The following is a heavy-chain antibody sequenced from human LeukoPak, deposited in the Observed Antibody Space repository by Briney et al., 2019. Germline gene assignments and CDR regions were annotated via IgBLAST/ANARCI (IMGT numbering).Heavy chain of an antibody. CDR1: GFTFPSYA. V-gene: IGHV3-23*01. D-gene: IGHD5-24*01. Sequence: GGFLRLSCAASGFTFPSYAMSWVRQAPGKGLEWVSSIGENDRRTYYADSVKGRFIISRDNAKNSLYLQMNSLRAEDTAVYYCARDRDGPDYWGQGTLVTVSS. J-gene: IGHJ4*02. CDR3: ARDRDGPDY. CDR2: IGENDRRT.